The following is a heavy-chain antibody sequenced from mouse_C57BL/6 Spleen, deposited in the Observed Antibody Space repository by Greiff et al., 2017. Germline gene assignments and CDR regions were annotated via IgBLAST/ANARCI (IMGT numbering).Heavy chain of an antibody. J-gene: IGHJ4*01. CDR1: GYSFTGYY. CDR3: ASRSNYVAMDY. V-gene: IGHV1-42*01. D-gene: IGHD2-5*01. CDR2: INPSTGGT. Sequence: EVKLQQSGPELVKPGASVKISCKASGYSFTGYYMNWVKQSPEKSLEWIGEINPSTGGTTYNQKFKAKATLTVDKSSSTAYMQLKSLTSEDSAVYYCASRSNYVAMDYWGQGTSVTVSS.